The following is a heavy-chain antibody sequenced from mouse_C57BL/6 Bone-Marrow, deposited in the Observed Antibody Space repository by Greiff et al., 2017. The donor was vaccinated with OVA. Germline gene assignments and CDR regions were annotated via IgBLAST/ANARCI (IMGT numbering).Heavy chain of an antibody. D-gene: IGHD1-1*01. CDR2: INPYNGGT. CDR1: GYTFTDYY. J-gene: IGHJ2*01. CDR3: ARYNTTVVEDY. Sequence: EVQLQQSGPVLVKPGASVKMSCKASGYTFTDYYMNWVKQSHGKSLEWIGVINPYNGGTSYNQKFKGKATLTVDKASSTAYMELNSLTSEDSAVNYCARYNTTVVEDYWGQGTTLTVSS. V-gene: IGHV1-19*01.